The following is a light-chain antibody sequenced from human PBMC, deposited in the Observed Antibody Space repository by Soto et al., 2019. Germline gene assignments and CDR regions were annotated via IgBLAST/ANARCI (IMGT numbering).Light chain of an antibody. V-gene: IGKV2-28*01. CDR1: QSLQHSNGYNY. CDR3: MQGVQMPPIT. Sequence: DIVMTQSPLSLPVTPGEPASISCRSSQSLQHSNGYNYLDWYFQKPGQSPQLLIHLASNRASGVPVRFSGSGWGTDFTLNISSVEAEDVGLYYCMQGVQMPPITFGQGTRLEIK. CDR2: LAS. J-gene: IGKJ5*01.